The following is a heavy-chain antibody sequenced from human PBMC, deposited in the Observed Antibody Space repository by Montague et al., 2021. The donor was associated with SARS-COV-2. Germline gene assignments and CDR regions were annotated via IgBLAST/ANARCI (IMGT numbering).Heavy chain of an antibody. CDR2: IYYRGST. CDR3: AREDRWNWFDP. D-gene: IGHD5-24*01. Sequence: SETLSLTCTVSGGSINSYYWSWIRQPPGKGLEWIGYIYYRGSTNYNPSLKSRVTISVDTSKNQFSLKLISVTAADTAVYYCAREDRWNWFDPWGQGILVTVSS. J-gene: IGHJ5*02. V-gene: IGHV4-59*01. CDR1: GGSINSYY.